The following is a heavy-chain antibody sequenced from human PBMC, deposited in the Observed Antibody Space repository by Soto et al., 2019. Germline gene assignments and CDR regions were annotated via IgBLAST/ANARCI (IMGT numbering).Heavy chain of an antibody. J-gene: IGHJ4*02. CDR1: GFIFENSG. D-gene: IGHD2-21*01. V-gene: IGHV3-9*01. Sequence: EVQLVESGGGLVQPGRSLRLSCAASGFIFENSGMHWVRQAPGKGLEWVSGISWNSGNIGYADSVKGRFSISRDNAKKSLYLQMNSLRHDDTAFYFCVKAGVRDLIVEVPVYFDIWGLGTLVTVSS. CDR3: VKAGVRDLIVEVPVYFDI. CDR2: ISWNSGNI.